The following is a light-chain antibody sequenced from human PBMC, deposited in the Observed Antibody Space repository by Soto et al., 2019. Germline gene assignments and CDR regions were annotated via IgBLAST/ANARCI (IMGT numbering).Light chain of an antibody. J-gene: IGKJ3*01. CDR2: GAS. CDR3: QQYGVSRFT. CDR1: QAVSNIY. V-gene: IGKV3-20*01. Sequence: IVLTQSPGTLSLSPGERATLSCRASQAVSNIYLAWYQQKPDQAPRLLIYGASYRATGIPDRFSGSGSGTDFTLTLIRLEPEDFAVYYCQQYGVSRFTFGPGTKVDLK.